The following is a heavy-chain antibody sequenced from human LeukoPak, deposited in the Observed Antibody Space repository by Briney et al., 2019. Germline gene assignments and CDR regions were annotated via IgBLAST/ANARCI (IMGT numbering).Heavy chain of an antibody. J-gene: IGHJ5*02. V-gene: IGHV3-11*01. Sequence: PGGSMRLSCAASGFTFSDYYMSWIRQAPGKGLEWVSYISSSGSTIYYADSVKGRFTISRDNAKNSLYLQMNRLRAEDTAVYYCARDLYYDSSGYYFDPWGQGTLVTVSS. D-gene: IGHD3-22*01. CDR1: GFTFSDYY. CDR2: ISSSGSTI. CDR3: ARDLYYDSSGYYFDP.